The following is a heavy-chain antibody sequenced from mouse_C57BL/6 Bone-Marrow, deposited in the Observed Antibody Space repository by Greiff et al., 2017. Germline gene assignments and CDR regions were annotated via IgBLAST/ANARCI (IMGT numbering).Heavy chain of an antibody. V-gene: IGHV1-81*01. CDR1: GYTFTSYG. Sequence: VQGVESGAELARPGASVKLSCKASGYTFTSYGISWVKQRPGQGLEWIGELYPRSGNAYYNEKFKVKATLTADKSSSTSYVELRSLTSEDSAVYFCARGFGYGTGFAYWGQGTLVTVSA. CDR2: LYPRSGNA. J-gene: IGHJ3*01. D-gene: IGHD2-2*01. CDR3: ARGFGYGTGFAY.